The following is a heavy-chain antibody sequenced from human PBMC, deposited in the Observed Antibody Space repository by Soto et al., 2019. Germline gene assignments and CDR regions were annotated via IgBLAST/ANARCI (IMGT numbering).Heavy chain of an antibody. D-gene: IGHD1-20*01. Sequence: GGSLRLSCAASGLTFDDYAMHWVRQAPGKGLEWVSGISWNSGSIGYEDSVKGRFTISRDNTKNSLYLHMNSLRAEDTAVYYCATDLNWPNYWGHGTLVTVSS. J-gene: IGHJ4*01. CDR3: ATDLNWPNY. CDR2: ISWNSGSI. CDR1: GLTFDDYA. V-gene: IGHV3-9*01.